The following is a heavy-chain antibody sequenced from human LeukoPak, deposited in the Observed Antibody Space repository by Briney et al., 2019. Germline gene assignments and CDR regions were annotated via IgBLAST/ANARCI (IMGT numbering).Heavy chain of an antibody. V-gene: IGHV3-23*01. CDR2: ISGSGGST. Sequence: GGSLRLSCAASGFTFSSYAMSWVRQAPGKGLEWVSAISGSGGSTYYADSVKGRFTISRDNSKNTLYLQMNSLRAEDTAVYYCAKESLGALYCYYGMDVWGQGTTVTVSS. CDR1: GFTFSSYA. D-gene: IGHD1-26*01. CDR3: AKESLGALYCYYGMDV. J-gene: IGHJ6*02.